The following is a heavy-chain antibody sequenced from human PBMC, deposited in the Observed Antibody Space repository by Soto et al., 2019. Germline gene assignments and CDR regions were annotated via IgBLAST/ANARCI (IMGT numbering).Heavy chain of an antibody. V-gene: IGHV1-69*08. D-gene: IGHD2-15*01. J-gene: IGHJ4*02. Sequence: QVQLVQSGAEVRKPGSSVKVSCKASGGTFISYSISWVRQAPGQGLEWMGRIIPSLDTRNYAEQFQGRVTITADKFTSTVYMEVNSLSSEDTALYFCERGIGYCSGGNCYSDVWGQGTLVTVSS. CDR1: GGTFISYS. CDR3: ERGIGYCSGGNCYSDV. CDR2: IIPSLDTR.